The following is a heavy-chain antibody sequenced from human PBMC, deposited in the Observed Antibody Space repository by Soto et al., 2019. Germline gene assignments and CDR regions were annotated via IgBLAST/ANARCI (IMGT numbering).Heavy chain of an antibody. D-gene: IGHD3-22*01. Sequence: QVQLVQSGAEVKKPGSSVKVSCKASGGTFSSYAITWVRQAPGQGLEWMGGIIPIFGTANYAQKFQARVTITADESTRPAYMERSSLRSEDTAVYYCARDRGPSSGYYPYWFDPWGQGTLVTVSS. V-gene: IGHV1-69*12. CDR2: IIPIFGTA. J-gene: IGHJ5*02. CDR3: ARDRGPSSGYYPYWFDP. CDR1: GGTFSSYA.